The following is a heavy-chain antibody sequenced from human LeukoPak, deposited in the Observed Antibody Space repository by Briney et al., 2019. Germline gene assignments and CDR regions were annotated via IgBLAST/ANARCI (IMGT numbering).Heavy chain of an antibody. Sequence: GGSLRLSCEGSGFSFSSYWMTWVRQLPGKGPEWVANIRQDESERYFADSVKGRFTISRDNAKKSVYLHMSSLRAEDTALYYCARGGSTYGDYEIDYWGQGTLVTVSS. V-gene: IGHV3-7*01. CDR2: IRQDESER. CDR3: ARGGSTYGDYEIDY. D-gene: IGHD4-17*01. CDR1: GFSFSSYW. J-gene: IGHJ4*02.